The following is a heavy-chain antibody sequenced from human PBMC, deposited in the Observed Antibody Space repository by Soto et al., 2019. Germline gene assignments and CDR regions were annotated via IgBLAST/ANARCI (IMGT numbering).Heavy chain of an antibody. V-gene: IGHV3-23*01. CDR1: GFSFRKYA. CDR2: ISGSGGSGRG. J-gene: IGHJ4*02. Sequence: EVQLLESGGGLVQPGGSLRLSCVGSGFSFRKYAMNWFRQAPGKGLEWVSGISGSGGSGRGFYADPVKGRFSISRDNSKNTLYLEMNSLRAEDTAVYYCAKDLDDYSSAIDFWGQGTLVTVSS. CDR3: AKDLDDYSSAIDF. D-gene: IGHD4-4*01.